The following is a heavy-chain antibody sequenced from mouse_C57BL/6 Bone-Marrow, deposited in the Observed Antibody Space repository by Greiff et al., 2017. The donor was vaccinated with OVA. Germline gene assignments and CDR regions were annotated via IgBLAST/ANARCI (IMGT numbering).Heavy chain of an antibody. J-gene: IGHJ4*01. Sequence: QVQLQQPGAELVKPGASVKLSCKASGYTFPSYWMHWVKPRPGRGLGGVGRIGPDSGGTKYNEKFKSKATLTVDKPSSTAYMQLSSLTSEDSAVYYCARPLGRDYYAMDYWGQGTSVTVSS. CDR3: ARPLGRDYYAMDY. CDR1: GYTFPSYW. D-gene: IGHD4-1*01. CDR2: IGPDSGGT. V-gene: IGHV1-72*01.